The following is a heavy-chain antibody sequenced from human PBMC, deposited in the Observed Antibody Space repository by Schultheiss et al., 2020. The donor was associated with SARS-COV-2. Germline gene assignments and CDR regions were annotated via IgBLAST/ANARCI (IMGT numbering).Heavy chain of an antibody. V-gene: IGHV5-51*01. Sequence: GESLKISCKGSGYNFTSYWIGWVRQMPGKGLEWMGIIYPGDSDTRYSPSFQGQVTISADKSISTAYLQWSSLKASDTAMYYCARDPAYNWNDIIFWGQGTLVTVSS. CDR3: ARDPAYNWNDIIF. J-gene: IGHJ4*02. D-gene: IGHD1-20*01. CDR1: GYNFTSYW. CDR2: IYPGDSDT.